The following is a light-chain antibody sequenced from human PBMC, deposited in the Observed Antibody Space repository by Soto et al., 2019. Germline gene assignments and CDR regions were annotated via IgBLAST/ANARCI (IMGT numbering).Light chain of an antibody. J-gene: IGKJ2*01. CDR1: QSVSSSY. CDR3: QHYGSSPYT. Sequence: EIVLTQSPGTLSLSPGERATLSCRASQSVSSSYLAWYQQKPGQAPTLLIYGASSRATGIPDRFSGSGSGTDFTLTTSRLEPEDFAVYYCQHYGSSPYTFGQGTKLEI. CDR2: GAS. V-gene: IGKV3-20*01.